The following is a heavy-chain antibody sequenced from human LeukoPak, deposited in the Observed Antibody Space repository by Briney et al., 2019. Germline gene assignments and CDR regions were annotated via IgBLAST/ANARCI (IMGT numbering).Heavy chain of an antibody. V-gene: IGHV1-69*05. Sequence: ASVKVSCKASGGTFSSYANSWVRQAPGQGLEWMGRIIPIFGTANYAQKFQGRVTITTDESTSTAYMELSSLRSEDTAVYYCARDCSGGSCDHFDYWGQGTLVTVSS. D-gene: IGHD2-15*01. CDR3: ARDCSGGSCDHFDY. CDR1: GGTFSSYA. J-gene: IGHJ4*02. CDR2: IIPIFGTA.